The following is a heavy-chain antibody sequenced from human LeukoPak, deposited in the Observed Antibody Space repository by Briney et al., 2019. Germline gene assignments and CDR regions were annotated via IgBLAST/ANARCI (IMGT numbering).Heavy chain of an antibody. CDR3: ARDRGGSYYVGYFGY. V-gene: IGHV3-64*01. CDR1: GFTFSSYA. D-gene: IGHD1-26*01. Sequence: PGGSLRLSCAASGFTFSSYAMHWVRQAPGKGLEYVSAISSNGGSTYYANSVKGRFTISRDNSKNTLYLQMGSLRAEDMAVYYCARDRGGSYYVGYFGYWGQGTLVTVSS. CDR2: ISSNGGST. J-gene: IGHJ4*02.